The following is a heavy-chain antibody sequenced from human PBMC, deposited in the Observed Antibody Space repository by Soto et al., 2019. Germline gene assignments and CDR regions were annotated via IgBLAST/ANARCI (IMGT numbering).Heavy chain of an antibody. CDR1: GFSLTTTGVG. Sequence: QISLKESGPALVKPTQTLTLTCSFSGFSLTTTGVGVGWIRQPPGKALEWLALIYWDDDERYNPSLKNRLTITKDTSKNLVVPTMTNVDPVHTATYYCALGIAARPFDAWGQGTLVTVSS. CDR2: IYWDDDE. V-gene: IGHV2-5*02. D-gene: IGHD6-6*01. J-gene: IGHJ4*02. CDR3: ALGIAARPFDA.